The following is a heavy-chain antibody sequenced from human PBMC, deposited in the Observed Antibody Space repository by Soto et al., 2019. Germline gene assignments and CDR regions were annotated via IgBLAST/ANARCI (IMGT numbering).Heavy chain of an antibody. J-gene: IGHJ4*02. CDR1: GYTFTSYG. V-gene: IGHV1-18*01. D-gene: IGHD3-10*01. CDR3: ARRRYGSGARDLDY. Sequence: QVQLVQSGAEVKKPGASVKVFCKASGYTFTSYGITWVRQAPGQGLAWMGWITAYNGNTNYAQNLQGRVTMTTDTSTNTAYMELRSLRSDDTAVYYCARRRYGSGARDLDYWGQGTLVTVSS. CDR2: ITAYNGNT.